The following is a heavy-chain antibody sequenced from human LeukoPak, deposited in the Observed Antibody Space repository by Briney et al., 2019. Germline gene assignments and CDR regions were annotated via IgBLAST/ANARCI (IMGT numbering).Heavy chain of an antibody. J-gene: IGHJ5*02. CDR3: ARGSNWFDP. Sequence: KPSETLSLTCTVSGGSISSSSYYWGWIRQPPGKGLEWIGYFYNSGSTNYNPSLKSRVTISVDTSKNQFSLKLTSVTAADTAVYFCARGSNWFDPWGQGTLVTVSS. V-gene: IGHV4-61*05. CDR1: GGSISSSSYY. CDR2: FYNSGST.